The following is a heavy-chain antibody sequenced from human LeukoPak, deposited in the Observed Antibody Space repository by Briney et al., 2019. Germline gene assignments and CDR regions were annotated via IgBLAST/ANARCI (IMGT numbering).Heavy chain of an antibody. CDR2: IYYSGST. D-gene: IGHD3-16*01. CDR1: GDSISSSSYY. V-gene: IGHV4-39*01. CDR3: ARRGD. Sequence: SETLSLTCTVSGDSISSSSYYWGWIRQPPGKGLEWIGSIYYSGSTYYNPSLKSRVTISVDTSKNQFSLKLSSVTAADTAVYYCARRGDWGQGTLVTVSS. J-gene: IGHJ4*02.